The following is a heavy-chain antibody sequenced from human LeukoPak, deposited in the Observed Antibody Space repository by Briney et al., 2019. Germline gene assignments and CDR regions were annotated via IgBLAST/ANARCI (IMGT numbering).Heavy chain of an antibody. CDR3: ARDRVLDYYDSSGYYPDY. CDR1: GFTFSSYS. Sequence: GGSLRLSCAASGFTFSSYSMNWVRQAPGKGLEWVSSISSSSSYICYADSVKGRFTISRDNAKNSLYLQMNSLRAEDTAVYYCARDRVLDYYDSSGYYPDYWGQGTLVTVSS. CDR2: ISSSSSYI. V-gene: IGHV3-21*01. J-gene: IGHJ4*02. D-gene: IGHD3-22*01.